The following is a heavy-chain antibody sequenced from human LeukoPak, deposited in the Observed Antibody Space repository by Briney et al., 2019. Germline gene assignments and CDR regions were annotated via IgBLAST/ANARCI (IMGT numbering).Heavy chain of an antibody. Sequence: SETLSLTCTVSGGSISSSSYYWGWVRQPPGKGLEWIGEIYHSGSTNNNPSLKSRVTISVDKSKNQFSLKLNSVTAADTAVYYCARVRVTPYISIDSWGQGTLVTVSS. CDR2: IYHSGST. D-gene: IGHD4-23*01. J-gene: IGHJ4*02. CDR1: GGSISSSSYY. V-gene: IGHV4-39*07. CDR3: ARVRVTPYISIDS.